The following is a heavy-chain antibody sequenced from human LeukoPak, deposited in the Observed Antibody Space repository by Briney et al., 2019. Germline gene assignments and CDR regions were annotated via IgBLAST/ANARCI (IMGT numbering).Heavy chain of an antibody. Sequence: GGSLRLSCAASGFTFSSYGMHWVRQAPGKGLEWVAVISYDGSNKYYADSVKGRFTISRDNSKNTLYLQINSLRAEDTAVYYCAKDGISSSWFAYADYWGQGTLVTVSS. CDR2: ISYDGSNK. J-gene: IGHJ4*02. CDR3: AKDGISSSWFAYADY. D-gene: IGHD6-13*01. CDR1: GFTFSSYG. V-gene: IGHV3-30*18.